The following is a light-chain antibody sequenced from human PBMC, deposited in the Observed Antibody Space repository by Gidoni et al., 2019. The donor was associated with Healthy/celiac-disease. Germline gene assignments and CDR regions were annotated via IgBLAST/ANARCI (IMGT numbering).Light chain of an antibody. CDR3: QSYDSSLSALYV. CDR1: SSNIGAGYD. CDR2: VNN. Sequence: QSVLTQPPSVSGATGQRVTISCTGSSSNIGAGYDVHWYQQLPGTAPTLLIYVNNNRPSGVPDRFSGSKSGTSASLAITGLQAEDEADYYCQSYDSSLSALYVFGTGTKVTVL. J-gene: IGLJ1*01. V-gene: IGLV1-40*01.